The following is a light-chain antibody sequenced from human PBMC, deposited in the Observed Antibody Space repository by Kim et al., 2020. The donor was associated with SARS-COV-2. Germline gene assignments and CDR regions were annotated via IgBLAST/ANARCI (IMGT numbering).Light chain of an antibody. V-gene: IGKV3-11*01. CDR3: QQRSNWLT. Sequence: SLSPGERATRSGRASQSVSSYLAWYQQKPGQAPRLLIYDASNRATGIPARFSGSGSGTDFTLTISSLEPEDFAVYYCQQRSNWLTFGGGTKVDIK. J-gene: IGKJ4*01. CDR2: DAS. CDR1: QSVSSY.